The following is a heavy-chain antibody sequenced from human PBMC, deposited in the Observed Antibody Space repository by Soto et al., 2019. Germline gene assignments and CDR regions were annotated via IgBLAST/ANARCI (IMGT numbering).Heavy chain of an antibody. Sequence: QVQLQQWGAGLLRPSETLSLTCAVYGGSFSGYQWSWIRQHPGKGLEWIGEINDSGNLNYNPSLKSRVTILLDTPRKQIALKLSSVTAAASAVYYCARGVILWFGELSRRGGYHYYMDVWGKGTTVTVSS. CDR2: INDSGNL. V-gene: IGHV4-34*01. CDR1: GGSFSGYQ. J-gene: IGHJ6*03. CDR3: ARGVILWFGELSRRGGYHYYMDV. D-gene: IGHD3-10*01.